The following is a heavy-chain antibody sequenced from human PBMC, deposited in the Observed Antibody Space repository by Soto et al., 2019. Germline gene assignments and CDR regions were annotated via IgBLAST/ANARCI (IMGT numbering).Heavy chain of an antibody. J-gene: IGHJ4*02. V-gene: IGHV4-59*01. CDR3: ARTLSGGFDY. Sequence: QVQLQESGPGLVKPSETLSLTCTVSGDSLTRNYWSWIRQPPGKGLEWLAYIHNGRSTNYNPSLMRRVSISVDTSKSQFSLNLNSVTAADTAVYYCARTLSGGFDYWGQGTLVTVSS. CDR1: GDSLTRNY. CDR2: IHNGRST.